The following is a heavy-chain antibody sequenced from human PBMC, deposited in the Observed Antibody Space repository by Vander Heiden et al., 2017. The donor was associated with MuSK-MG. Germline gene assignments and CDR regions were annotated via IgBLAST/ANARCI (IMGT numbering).Heavy chain of an antibody. Sequence: QVQLVESGGGVVQRGRSLSLAREASGLPFSRYGMHWVRQAPGKGLGWVAVIWYDGSNKYYADSVKGRFTISRDKSKNTLYRQRNSLRAEDTAVYYCARGPMASNYYYYGMDVWGQGTTVTVSS. CDR1: GLPFSRYG. CDR3: ARGPMASNYYYYGMDV. J-gene: IGHJ6*02. D-gene: IGHD2-2*01. CDR2: IWYDGSNK. V-gene: IGHV3-33*01.